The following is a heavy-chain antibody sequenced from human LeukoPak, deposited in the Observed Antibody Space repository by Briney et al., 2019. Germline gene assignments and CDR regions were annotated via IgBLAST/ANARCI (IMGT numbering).Heavy chain of an antibody. CDR1: GYSISSGYY. Sequence: PSETLSLTCAVSGYSISSGYYWGWIRQPPGKGLEWIGSIYHSGSTYYNPSLKSRVTISVDTSKNQFSLKLSSATAADTAVYYCARHASYDHYYYYYYMDVWGKGTTVTVSS. CDR3: ARHASYDHYYYYYYMDV. D-gene: IGHD3-3*01. V-gene: IGHV4-38-2*01. J-gene: IGHJ6*03. CDR2: IYHSGST.